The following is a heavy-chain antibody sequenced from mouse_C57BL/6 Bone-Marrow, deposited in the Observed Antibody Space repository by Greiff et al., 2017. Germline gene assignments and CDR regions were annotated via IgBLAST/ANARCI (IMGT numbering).Heavy chain of an antibody. CDR3: ARGDWSPFAY. CDR2: IDPSDSYT. V-gene: IGHV1-69*01. Sequence: VQLQQPGAELVMPGASVKLSCKASGYTFTSYWMHWVKQRPGQGLEWIGEIDPSDSYTNYNQKFKGKSTLTVDKSSSTAYMQLSSLTSEDSEVYYCARGDWSPFAYWGQGTLVTVSA. CDR1: GYTFTSYW. J-gene: IGHJ3*01.